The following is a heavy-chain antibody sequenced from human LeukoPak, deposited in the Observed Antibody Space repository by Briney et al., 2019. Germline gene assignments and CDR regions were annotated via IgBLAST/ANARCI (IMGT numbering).Heavy chain of an antibody. V-gene: IGHV3-30*02. Sequence: GGSLRLSCGASGFTSSSSAMHWVRQGPGKGLEWVAYIAHHGNNKYYADSVKGRFTISRDNSKASLYLQMNSLRADDTAVYYCAKDGSWSCTDWGQGTLVRVTS. CDR2: IAHHGNNK. CDR1: GFTSSSSA. J-gene: IGHJ4*02. CDR3: AKDGSWSCTD. D-gene: IGHD2-8*02.